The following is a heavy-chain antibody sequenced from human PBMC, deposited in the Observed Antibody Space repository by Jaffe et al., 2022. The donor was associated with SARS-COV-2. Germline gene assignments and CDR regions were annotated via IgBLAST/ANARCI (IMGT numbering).Heavy chain of an antibody. J-gene: IGHJ4*02. V-gene: IGHV3-64*01. Sequence: DVQLVESGGGLVQPGGSLRLSCAASGFIFSSYAMHWVRQAPGKGLEYVSAISSNGGSTYYANSVKGRFTISRDNSKNTLYLQMGSLRAEDMAVYYCARGLYGGNFNPLDYWGQGTLVTVSS. CDR2: ISSNGGST. CDR1: GFIFSSYA. D-gene: IGHD4-17*01. CDR3: ARGLYGGNFNPLDY.